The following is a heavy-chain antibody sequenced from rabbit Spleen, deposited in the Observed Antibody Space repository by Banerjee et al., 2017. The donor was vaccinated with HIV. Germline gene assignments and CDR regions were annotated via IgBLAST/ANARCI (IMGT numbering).Heavy chain of an antibody. CDR3: ARAIVPWLGLTRLDL. Sequence: QEQLEESGGGLVKPGGTLTLTCKASGFDFSRNVVCWVRQAPGKGLELIGCIATGSGSTWYASWVNGRFTISSDNAQSTVDLKMTSLTAADTATYFCARAIVPWLGLTRLDLWGQGTLVTVS. V-gene: IGHV1S43*01. CDR1: GFDFSRNVV. D-gene: IGHD4-1*01. J-gene: IGHJ3*01. CDR2: IATGSGST.